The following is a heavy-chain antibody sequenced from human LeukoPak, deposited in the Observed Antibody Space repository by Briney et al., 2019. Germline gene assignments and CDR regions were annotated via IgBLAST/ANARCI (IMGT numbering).Heavy chain of an antibody. CDR1: GFTFSSYS. D-gene: IGHD3-22*01. Sequence: GGSLRLSCAASGFTFSSYSMNWVRQAPGKGLEWVSSSSSSSSYIYYADSVKGRFTISRDNAKNSLSLQMNSLRAEDTAVYYCARWYYYETSGLYYGSFDNWGQGTLVTVSS. J-gene: IGHJ5*02. V-gene: IGHV3-21*04. CDR2: SSSSSSYI. CDR3: ARWYYYETSGLYYGSFDN.